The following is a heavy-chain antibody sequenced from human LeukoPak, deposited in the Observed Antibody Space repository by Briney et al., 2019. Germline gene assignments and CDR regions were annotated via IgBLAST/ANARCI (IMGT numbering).Heavy chain of an antibody. V-gene: IGHV3-23*01. Sequence: GGSLRLSCAASGFTFSSYAMSWVRQAPGKGLEWVSAISGSGGSTYYADSVKGRFTISRDNSKNTPYLQMNSLKTEDTAVYYCTRQYQGLLWTWGQGTLVTVSS. J-gene: IGHJ4*02. D-gene: IGHD3-10*01. CDR1: GFTFSSYA. CDR3: TRQYQGLLWT. CDR2: ISGSGGST.